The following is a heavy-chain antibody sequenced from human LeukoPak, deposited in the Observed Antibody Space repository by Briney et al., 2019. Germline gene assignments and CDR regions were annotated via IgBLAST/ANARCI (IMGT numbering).Heavy chain of an antibody. CDR3: AREGRYYGSGSPRFDP. J-gene: IGHJ5*02. CDR2: INHSGST. CDR1: GGSFGGYY. D-gene: IGHD3-10*01. Sequence: SETLSLTCAVYGGSFGGYYWSWIRQPPGKGLEWIGEINHSGSTNYNPSLKSRVTISVDTSKNQFSLKLSSVTAADTAVYYCAREGRYYGSGSPRFDPWGQGTLVTVSS. V-gene: IGHV4-34*01.